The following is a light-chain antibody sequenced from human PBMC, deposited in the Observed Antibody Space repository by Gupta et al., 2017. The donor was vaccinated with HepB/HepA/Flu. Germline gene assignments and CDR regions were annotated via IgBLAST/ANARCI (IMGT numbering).Light chain of an antibody. CDR2: GAS. V-gene: IGKV3-20*01. CDR1: QSVSSSY. Sequence: IVLTQSPGTLSLSPGESATLSCRASQSVSSSYLAWYQQKPGQAPRLLIYGASSRATGIPDRFSGSGSGTDFTLTISRLEPEDVAVYYCQQYGSSQWTFGQGTKVEIK. CDR3: QQYGSSQWT. J-gene: IGKJ1*01.